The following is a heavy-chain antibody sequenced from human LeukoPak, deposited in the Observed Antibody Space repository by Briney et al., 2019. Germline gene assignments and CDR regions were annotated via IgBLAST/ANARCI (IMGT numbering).Heavy chain of an antibody. CDR3: ATQHFWSGYGY. D-gene: IGHD3-3*02. CDR2: ISGSGGST. CDR1: GFTFSTYS. Sequence: GGSLRLSCAASGFTFSTYSMNWVRQAPGKGLEWVSAISGSGGSTYYADSVKGRFTISRDNSKNTLYLQMNSLRAEDTAVYYCATQHFWSGYGYWGQGTLVTVSS. V-gene: IGHV3-23*01. J-gene: IGHJ4*02.